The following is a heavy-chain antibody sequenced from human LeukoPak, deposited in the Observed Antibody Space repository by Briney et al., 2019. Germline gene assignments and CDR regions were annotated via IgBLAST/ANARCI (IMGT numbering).Heavy chain of an antibody. CDR3: ARGYSSGWYPVGWFDP. Sequence: SETLSLTCTVSAGSISSSSYSWGWIRQPPGKGLEWIGSIYYSGSTYYNPSLKSRVTISVDTSKNQFSLKLSSVTAADTAVYYCARGYSSGWYPVGWFDPWGQGTLVTVSS. CDR2: IYYSGST. D-gene: IGHD6-19*01. CDR1: AGSISSSSYS. V-gene: IGHV4-39*07. J-gene: IGHJ5*02.